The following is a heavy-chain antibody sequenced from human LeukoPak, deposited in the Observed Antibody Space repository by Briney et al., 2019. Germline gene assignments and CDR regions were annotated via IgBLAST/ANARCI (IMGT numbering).Heavy chain of an antibody. J-gene: IGHJ5*02. CDR3: ARHLITMIVVAQKNNWFDP. Sequence: SETLSLTCTVSGGPISSSSYYWGWIRQPPGKGLEWIGSIYYSGSTYYNPSLKSRVTISVDTSKNQFSLKLSSVTAADTAVYYCARHLITMIVVAQKNNWFDPWGQGTLVTVSS. CDR2: IYYSGST. D-gene: IGHD3-22*01. CDR1: GGPISSSSYY. V-gene: IGHV4-39*01.